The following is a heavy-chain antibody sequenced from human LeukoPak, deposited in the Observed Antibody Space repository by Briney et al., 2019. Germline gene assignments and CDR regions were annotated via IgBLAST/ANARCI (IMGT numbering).Heavy chain of an antibody. CDR3: ARLGYCSSTSCPPPGGFDY. Sequence: SEKVSCKASGGTFSSYAISWVRQAPGQGLEWMGGIIPIFGTANYAQKFQGRVTITADESTSTAYMELSSLRSEDTAVYYCARLGYCSSTSCPPPGGFDYWGQGTLVTVSS. CDR1: GGTFSSYA. D-gene: IGHD2-2*01. V-gene: IGHV1-69*13. CDR2: IIPIFGTA. J-gene: IGHJ4*02.